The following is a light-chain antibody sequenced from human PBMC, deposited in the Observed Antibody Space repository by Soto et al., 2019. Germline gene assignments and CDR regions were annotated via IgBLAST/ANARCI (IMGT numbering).Light chain of an antibody. CDR2: GAS. CDR1: QSISDT. CDR3: QQYNNWPWT. J-gene: IGKJ1*01. Sequence: ETVMTQAPSNLSVSPGGRATLSCRASQSISDTLAWYQQKPGQAPRLLIYGASTRAPGFPARFSGSGSGTDFTLTISSLQSEDFAVYYCQQYNNWPWTFGQGTKVDI. V-gene: IGKV3-15*01.